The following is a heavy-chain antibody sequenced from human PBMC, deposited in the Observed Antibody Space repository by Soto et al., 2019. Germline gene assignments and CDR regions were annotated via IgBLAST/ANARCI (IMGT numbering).Heavy chain of an antibody. D-gene: IGHD2-15*01. CDR2: VSGRADDT. J-gene: IGHJ4*02. CDR1: GFTFTAYA. Sequence: EVQLLESGGGLVQPGGSLRLSCPASGFTFTAYAMSWVRQAPGKGLEWISIVSGRADDTKYADSVKGRFTISRDNSKNTVYMQMESLRAEDTAIYYCAKGSCSGGSCFRFDYWGQGTLVTVSS. CDR3: AKGSCSGGSCFRFDY. V-gene: IGHV3-23*01.